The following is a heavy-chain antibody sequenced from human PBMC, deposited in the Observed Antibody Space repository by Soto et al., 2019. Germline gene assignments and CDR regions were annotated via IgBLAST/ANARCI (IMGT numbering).Heavy chain of an antibody. CDR2: FHYSEST. Sequence: QLQLQESGPGLMKPSETLSLTCTVSGGSISSGPYSWGWIRQPPGEGLEWIGTFHYSESTYYNPSLESLFHITVDTSRNQFSLKVSCVTVADRAVYYCARLGGYCSSTICYGYYGMDVWGQGTTVTVSS. J-gene: IGHJ6*02. CDR3: ARLGGYCSSTICYGYYGMDV. D-gene: IGHD2-2*01. V-gene: IGHV4-39*01. CDR1: GGSISSGPYS.